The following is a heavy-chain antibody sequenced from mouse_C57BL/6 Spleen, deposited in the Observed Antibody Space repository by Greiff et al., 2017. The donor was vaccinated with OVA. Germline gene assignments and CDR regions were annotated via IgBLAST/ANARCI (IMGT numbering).Heavy chain of an antibody. D-gene: IGHD2-4*01. CDR3: AQDDYDDAMDY. CDR1: GFTFSDYG. CDR2: ISSVSSTI. V-gene: IGHV5-17*01. Sequence: EVKLMESGGGLVKPGGSLKLSCAASGFTFSDYGMHWVRQAPEKGLEWVAYISSVSSTIYYADTVKGRFTISRDNAKNTLFLQMTSLRSEDTAMYYCAQDDYDDAMDYWGQGTSVTVSS. J-gene: IGHJ4*01.